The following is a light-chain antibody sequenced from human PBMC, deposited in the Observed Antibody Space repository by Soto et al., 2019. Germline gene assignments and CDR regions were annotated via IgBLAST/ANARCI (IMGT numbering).Light chain of an antibody. J-gene: IGLJ3*02. Sequence: QPVLTQSSSASASLGSSVKPTCTLSSGHSSYIIAWHQQQPGKAPRYLMKLEGSGSYNKGSGVPDRFSGSSSGADRYLTISNLQFEDEADYYCETWDSNSWVFGGGTKLTVL. CDR3: ETWDSNSWV. CDR2: LEGSGSY. CDR1: SGHSSYI. V-gene: IGLV4-60*02.